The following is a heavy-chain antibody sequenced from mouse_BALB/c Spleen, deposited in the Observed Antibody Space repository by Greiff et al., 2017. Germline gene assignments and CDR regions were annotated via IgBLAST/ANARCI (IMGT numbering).Heavy chain of an antibody. Sequence: EVHLVESGGGLVKPGGSLKLSCAASGFAFSSYDMSWVRQTPAKRLEWVAYISSGGGGTYYPDTVKGRFTISRDNAKNTLYLQMSSLKTEDTAMYYCARHSYYYGSSFYAMDYWGQGTSVTVSS. CDR1: GFAFSSYD. J-gene: IGHJ4*01. V-gene: IGHV5-12-1*01. D-gene: IGHD1-1*01. CDR3: ARHSYYYGSSFYAMDY. CDR2: ISSGGGGT.